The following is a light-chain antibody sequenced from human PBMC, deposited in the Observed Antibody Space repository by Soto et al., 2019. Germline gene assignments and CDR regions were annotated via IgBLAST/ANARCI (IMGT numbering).Light chain of an antibody. CDR3: PQCGSAPPSIT. J-gene: IGKJ5*01. CDR2: GAS. CDR1: QRVSSSY. Sequence: LTHTPGNLPLSPGQSTTLSCRASQRVSSSYLAWYQQKSGQAPRLLIYGASSRATGIPDRFSGSGSGTDFTLTIIRLEPEDFEVYYCPQCGSAPPSITCGRGTRLEIK. V-gene: IGKV3-20*01.